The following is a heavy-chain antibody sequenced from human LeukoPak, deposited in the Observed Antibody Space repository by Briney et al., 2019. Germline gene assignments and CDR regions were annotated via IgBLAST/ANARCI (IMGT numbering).Heavy chain of an antibody. V-gene: IGHV3-23*01. D-gene: IGHD2-15*01. CDR1: GFTFSSHG. Sequence: PGGSLRLSCEAAGFTFSSHGMSWVRQAPGQGLEWVSGINGRGDDKYYAASVKGRFTVSRDNSRNTLYFHLSGLRADDTAVYYCAGSRGGSLTLDFWGLGSLITVSS. CDR2: INGRGDDK. J-gene: IGHJ4*02. CDR3: AGSRGGSLTLDF.